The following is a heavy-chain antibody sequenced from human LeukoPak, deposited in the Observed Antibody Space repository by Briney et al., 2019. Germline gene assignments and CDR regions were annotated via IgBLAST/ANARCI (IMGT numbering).Heavy chain of an antibody. J-gene: IGHJ4*02. CDR1: GYTFTGYY. Sequence: ASVKISCKASGYTFTGYYMHWVRQAPGQGLEWMGWINPNSGGTNYAQKFQGRVTMTRDTSISTAYMELSRLRSDDTAVYYCARPISRGSYSLYWGQGTLVTVSS. CDR2: INPNSGGT. V-gene: IGHV1-2*02. CDR3: ARPISRGSYSLY. D-gene: IGHD1-26*01.